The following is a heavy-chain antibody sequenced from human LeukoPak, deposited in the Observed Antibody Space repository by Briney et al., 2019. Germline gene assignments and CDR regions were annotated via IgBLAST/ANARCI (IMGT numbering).Heavy chain of an antibody. CDR1: GFTFSSYS. D-gene: IGHD3-22*01. CDR3: ARFGRAHYYDSSGCS. J-gene: IGHJ5*02. V-gene: IGHV3-21*01. CDR2: ISSSSSYI. Sequence: GGSLRLSCAASGFTFSSYSMNWVRQAPGKGLEWVSSISSSSSYIYYADSVKGRFTISRDNAKNSLYLQMNSLRAEDTAVYYCARFGRAHYYDSSGCSWGQGTLVTVSS.